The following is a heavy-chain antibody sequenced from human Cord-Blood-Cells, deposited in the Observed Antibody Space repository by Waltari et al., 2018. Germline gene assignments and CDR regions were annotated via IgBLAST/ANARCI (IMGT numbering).Heavy chain of an antibody. CDR3: ASVGRYCSGGSCYFDY. CDR1: GGTFSSSA. CDR2: IIPIFGTA. V-gene: IGHV1-69*01. J-gene: IGHJ4*02. D-gene: IGHD2-15*01. Sequence: QVQLVQSGAEVKKPGSSVKVSCKASGGTFSSSANSWVRQAPGQGLEWMGGIIPIFGTANYAQKFQGRVTITADESTSTAYMELSSLRSEDTAVYYCASVGRYCSGGSCYFDYWGQGTLVTVSS.